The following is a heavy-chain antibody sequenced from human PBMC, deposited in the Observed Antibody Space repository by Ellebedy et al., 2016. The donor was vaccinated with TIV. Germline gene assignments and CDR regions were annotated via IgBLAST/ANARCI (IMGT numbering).Heavy chain of an antibody. D-gene: IGHD6-13*01. J-gene: IGHJ6*02. CDR3: ARVRSAAGTSGGPVNRGSMVYYYYGMDV. CDR2: IYYSGST. Sequence: SETLSLXXTVSGGSISSYYWSWIRQPPGKGLEWIGYIYYSGSTNYNPSLKSRVTISVDTSKNQFSLKLSSVTAADTAVYYCARVRSAAGTSGGPVNRGSMVYYYYGMDVWGQGTTVTVSS. CDR1: GGSISSYY. V-gene: IGHV4-59*01.